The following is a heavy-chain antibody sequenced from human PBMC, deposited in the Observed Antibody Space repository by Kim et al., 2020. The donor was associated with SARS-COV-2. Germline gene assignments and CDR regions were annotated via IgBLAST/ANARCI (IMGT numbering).Heavy chain of an antibody. Sequence: ADSVKGRFTISRDNSKNTLYLQMNSLRAEDTAVYYCAKVVAVAGKGVADYWGQGTLVTVSS. J-gene: IGHJ4*02. CDR3: AKVVAVAGKGVADY. D-gene: IGHD6-19*01. V-gene: IGHV3-23*01.